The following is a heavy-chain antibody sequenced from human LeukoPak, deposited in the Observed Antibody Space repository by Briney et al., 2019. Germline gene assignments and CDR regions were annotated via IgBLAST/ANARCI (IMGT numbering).Heavy chain of an antibody. J-gene: IGHJ4*02. D-gene: IGHD3-22*01. V-gene: IGHV3-23*01. CDR2: SGGST. CDR3: AKVYYYDSSGYYYFDY. Sequence: SGGSTYYADSVKGRFTISRDNSKNTLYLQMNSLRAEDTAVYYCAKVYYYDSSGYYYFDYWGQGTLVTVSS.